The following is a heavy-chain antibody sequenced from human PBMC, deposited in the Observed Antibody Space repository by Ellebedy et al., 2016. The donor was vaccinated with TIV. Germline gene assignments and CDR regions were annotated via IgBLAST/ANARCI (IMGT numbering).Heavy chain of an antibody. Sequence: PGGSLRLSCAASGFTFSSYSMNWVRQAPGKGLEWVSYISSSSTTIYYADSVKGRFTISRDDPKNSLYLLMNSLRDEDTAVYSCARVEYSGAYFWGQGTLVTVSS. CDR3: ARVEYSGAYF. V-gene: IGHV3-48*02. J-gene: IGHJ4*02. CDR2: ISSSSTTI. D-gene: IGHD1-26*01. CDR1: GFTFSSYS.